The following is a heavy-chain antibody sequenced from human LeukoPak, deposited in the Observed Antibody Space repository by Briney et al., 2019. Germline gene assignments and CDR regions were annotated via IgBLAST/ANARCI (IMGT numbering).Heavy chain of an antibody. D-gene: IGHD3-10*01. CDR3: AREVGSGSSNWFDP. CDR1: GGTFSSYA. J-gene: IGHJ5*02. CDR2: IIPIFGTA. V-gene: IGHV1-69*13. Sequence: SVKVSCKASGGTFSSYAISWVRQAPGQGLEWMGGIIPIFGTANYAQKFQGRVTITADESTSTAYIELSSLRSEDTAVYYCAREVGSGSSNWFDPWGQGTLVTVSS.